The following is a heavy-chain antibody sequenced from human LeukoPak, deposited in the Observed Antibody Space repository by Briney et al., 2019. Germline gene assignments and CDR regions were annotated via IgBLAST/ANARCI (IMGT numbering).Heavy chain of an antibody. D-gene: IGHD3-9*01. CDR3: ARDSYYDILTGSSLYGMDV. V-gene: IGHV3-33*08. Sequence: PGGSLRLSCAASGFTFSRDAMHWVRQAPGKGLEWVAVIWYDGSNKYYADSVKGRFTISRDNSKNTLYLQMNSLRAEDTAVYYCARDSYYDILTGSSLYGMDVWGQGTTVTVSS. CDR1: GFTFSRDA. J-gene: IGHJ6*02. CDR2: IWYDGSNK.